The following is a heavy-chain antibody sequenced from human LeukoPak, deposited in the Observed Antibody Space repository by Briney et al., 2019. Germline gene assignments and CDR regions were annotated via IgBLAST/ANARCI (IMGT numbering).Heavy chain of an antibody. CDR1: GFTISSSA. CDR2: IVVGSGNT. Sequence: SVKVSCKASGFTISSSAIQWLRQARGQRLEWIGWIVVGSGNTNYAQKLQERVAITRDKSTSTAYMELSRLRYEDTAVYYCVAGDYDPWSGYLYGAFDIWGQGTVVTVSS. V-gene: IGHV1-58*02. D-gene: IGHD3-3*01. CDR3: VAGDYDPWSGYLYGAFDI. J-gene: IGHJ3*02.